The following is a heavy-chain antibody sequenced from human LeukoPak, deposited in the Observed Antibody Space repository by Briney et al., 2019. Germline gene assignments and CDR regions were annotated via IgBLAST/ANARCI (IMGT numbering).Heavy chain of an antibody. V-gene: IGHV3-23*01. CDR1: GFTFRNYA. Sequence: GGSLRLSCATSGFTFRNYAMSWVRQAPGKGLEWVSGISGSGGSIYYADSVKGRLTISRDDSKNTLDLQMNSLRAGDTALYYCAKDKADYWGQGTLVTVSS. CDR3: AKDKADY. CDR2: ISGSGGSI. J-gene: IGHJ4*02.